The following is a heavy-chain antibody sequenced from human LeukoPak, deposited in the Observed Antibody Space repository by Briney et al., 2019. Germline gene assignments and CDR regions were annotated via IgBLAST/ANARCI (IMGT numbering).Heavy chain of an antibody. J-gene: IGHJ4*02. CDR1: GFTFSDYY. CDR3: ARSYYGSGSYYTFDY. V-gene: IGHV3-11*06. CDR2: IGSSSDYT. D-gene: IGHD3-10*01. Sequence: GGSLRLSCAASGFTFSDYYMSWIRQAPGKGPEWVSYIGSSSDYTNYADSVKGRFTISRDSAKNSLYLQMNSLRAEDTAVYYCARSYYGSGSYYTFDYWGQGTLVTVSS.